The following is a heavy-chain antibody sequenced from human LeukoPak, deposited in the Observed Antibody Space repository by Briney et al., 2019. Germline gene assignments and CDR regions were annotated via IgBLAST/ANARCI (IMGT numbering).Heavy chain of an antibody. V-gene: IGHV3-30-3*01. CDR2: ISYDGSNK. D-gene: IGHD3-9*01. CDR3: ARGKKRYFDWLLSDYFDY. CDR1: GFTFSSYA. Sequence: PGGSLGLSCAASGFTFSSYAMHWVRQAPGKGLEWVAVISYDGSNKYYADSVKGRFTISRDNSKNTLYLQMNSLRAEDTAVYYCARGKKRYFDWLLSDYFDYWGQGTLVTVSS. J-gene: IGHJ4*02.